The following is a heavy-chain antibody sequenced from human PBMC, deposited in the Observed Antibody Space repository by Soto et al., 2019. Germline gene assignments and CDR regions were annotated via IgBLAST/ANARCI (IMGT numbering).Heavy chain of an antibody. CDR3: ARVVVPAAIYYYYGMDV. D-gene: IGHD2-2*01. CDR1: GFTFSSYA. Sequence: GGSLRLSCAASGFTFSSYAVHWVRQAPGKGLEWVAVISYDGSNKYYADSVKGRFTISRDNSKNTLYLQMNSLRAEDTAVYYCARVVVPAAIYYYYGMDVWGQGTTVTVSS. J-gene: IGHJ6*02. CDR2: ISYDGSNK. V-gene: IGHV3-30-3*01.